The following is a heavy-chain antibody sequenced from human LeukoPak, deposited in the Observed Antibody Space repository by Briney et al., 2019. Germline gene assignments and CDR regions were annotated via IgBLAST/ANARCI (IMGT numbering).Heavy chain of an antibody. V-gene: IGHV4-39*07. CDR3: ARGLTSLFNYYMDV. CDR1: GDSISRSSYY. CDR2: FYYSGST. Sequence: SETLSLTCTVSGDSISRSSYYWGWMRQPPGKRLEWIGSFYYSGSTSYNPSLKSRVTISVDTSKNQFSLKLSSVTAADTAVYYCARGLTSLFNYYMDVWGKGTTVTISS. J-gene: IGHJ6*03. D-gene: IGHD3-10*01.